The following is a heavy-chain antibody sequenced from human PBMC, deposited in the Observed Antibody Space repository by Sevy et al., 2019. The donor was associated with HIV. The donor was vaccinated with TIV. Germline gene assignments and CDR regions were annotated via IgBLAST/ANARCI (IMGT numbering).Heavy chain of an antibody. V-gene: IGHV3-23*01. CDR3: ASQSPPLYGSGTYYHAYLDN. Sequence: GGSLRLSCAASGLSFSSHVMTWVRQAPGKGLEWVSGIGGSGSSIFYAESVKGRFTISRDISKSSLYLEMKSLRAEDTAIYYCASQSPPLYGSGTYYHAYLDNWGQGTLVTVSS. CDR1: GLSFSSHV. J-gene: IGHJ4*02. D-gene: IGHD3-10*01. CDR2: IGGSGSSI.